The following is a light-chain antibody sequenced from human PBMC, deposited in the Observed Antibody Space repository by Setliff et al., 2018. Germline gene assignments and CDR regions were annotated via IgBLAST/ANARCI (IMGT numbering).Light chain of an antibody. CDR2: DVN. Sequence: VLTQPASVSGSPGQSITISCTGTSSDVGGYKYVSWYQHHPGKAPKVVIYDVNQRPSGVSNRFSGSKSGNTASLSISGLQAEDEADYYCNSYTRSDTFVFGTGTKVTVL. CDR3: NSYTRSDTFV. J-gene: IGLJ1*01. V-gene: IGLV2-14*03. CDR1: SSDVGGYKY.